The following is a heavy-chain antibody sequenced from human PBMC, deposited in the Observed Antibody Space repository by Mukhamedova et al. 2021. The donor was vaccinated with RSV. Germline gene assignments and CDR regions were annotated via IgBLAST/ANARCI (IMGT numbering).Heavy chain of an antibody. V-gene: IGHV3-30*19. CDR1: G. J-gene: IGHJ6*02. Sequence: GMHWVRQDPGKGLEWVAVISYDGSNKYYADSVKGRFTISRDNSKNTLYLQMNSLRAEDTAVYYCARDRYGSGSDYYYGMDVWGQGTT. CDR3: ARDRYGSGSDYYYGMDV. D-gene: IGHD3-10*01. CDR2: ISYDGSNK.